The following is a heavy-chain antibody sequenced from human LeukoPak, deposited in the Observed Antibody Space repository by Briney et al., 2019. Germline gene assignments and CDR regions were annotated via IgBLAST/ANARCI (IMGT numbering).Heavy chain of an antibody. CDR2: IIPILGIA. CDR3: ARIRRYSYGYNWCDT. D-gene: IGHD5-18*01. V-gene: IGHV1-69*04. CDR1: GGTFSSYA. J-gene: IGHJ5*02. Sequence: SVKASCKASGGTFSSYAISWVRQAPAQGLEWMGMIIPILGIATYAQKLQSRVTITADKSTSTAYMQLSSLRSEDTAVYYCARIRRYSYGYNWCDTWGQGTLVTVSS.